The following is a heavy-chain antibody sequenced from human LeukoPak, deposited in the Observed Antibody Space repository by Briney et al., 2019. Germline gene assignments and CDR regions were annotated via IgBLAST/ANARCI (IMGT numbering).Heavy chain of an antibody. CDR2: IASDGSST. CDR1: GFTFSSYW. D-gene: IGHD3-3*02. Sequence: GGSLRLSCAASGFTFSSYWMNWVRQAPGKGLVWVSRIASDGSSTTYADSVKGRFSISRDNAKNTLYLQMNSLRVEDTAVYYCARGISAGWFDPWGQGTLVTVSS. V-gene: IGHV3-74*01. J-gene: IGHJ5*02. CDR3: ARGISAGWFDP.